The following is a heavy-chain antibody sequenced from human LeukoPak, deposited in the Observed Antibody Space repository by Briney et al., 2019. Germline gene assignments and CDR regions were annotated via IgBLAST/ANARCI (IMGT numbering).Heavy chain of an antibody. J-gene: IGHJ4*02. CDR3: TTLLTMIH. CDR1: GFTFSNCA. Sequence: GGSLRLSCAASGFTFSNCAMSWVRQAPGKGLEWVSSFSGNGGATYYADSVKGRFTISRDNSKNTLYLQMNSLRAEDTAVYYCTTLLTMIHWGQGTLVTVSS. CDR2: FSGNGGAT. V-gene: IGHV3-23*01. D-gene: IGHD3-22*01.